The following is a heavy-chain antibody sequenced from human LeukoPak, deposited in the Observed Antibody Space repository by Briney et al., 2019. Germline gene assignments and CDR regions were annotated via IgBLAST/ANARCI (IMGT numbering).Heavy chain of an antibody. J-gene: IGHJ5*02. CDR1: GGSFSGYY. Sequence: SETLSLTCAVYGGSFSGYYWSWIRQPPGKGLEWIGEINNSGSTNYNPSLKSRVTISVDTSKNQFSLKLSSVTAADTAVYYCARGGIAAAGDNWFDPWGQGTLVTVSS. V-gene: IGHV4-34*01. D-gene: IGHD6-13*01. CDR2: INNSGST. CDR3: ARGGIAAAGDNWFDP.